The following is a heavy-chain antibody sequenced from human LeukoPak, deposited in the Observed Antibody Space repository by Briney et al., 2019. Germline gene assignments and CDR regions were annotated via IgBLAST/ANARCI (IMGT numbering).Heavy chain of an antibody. CDR3: ARDGRDEMATEPPYFDY. CDR2: IYSGGVT. V-gene: IGHV3-53*01. CDR1: GFTVSTNY. D-gene: IGHD5-24*01. Sequence: GGSLRLSCAASGFTVSTNYMSWVRQAPGKGLEWVSVIYSGGVTYYADSVKGRFTISRDNSKNTLYLQMNSLRAEDTAVYYCARDGRDEMATEPPYFDYWGQGTLVTVSS. J-gene: IGHJ4*02.